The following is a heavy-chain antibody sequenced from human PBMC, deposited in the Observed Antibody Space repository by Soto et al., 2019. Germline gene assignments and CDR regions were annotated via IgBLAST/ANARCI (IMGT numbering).Heavy chain of an antibody. Sequence: GGSLRLSCAASGFTFSTYAMNWVRQAPGKGLEWVSAISGSGGDTFYADSVKGRFTISRDNSIGTLYLQMSRLRTEDTAIYYCARPRGYGVFDAYDIWGQGAMVTVSS. V-gene: IGHV3-23*01. CDR3: ARPRGYGVFDAYDI. D-gene: IGHD4-17*01. J-gene: IGHJ3*02. CDR1: GFTFSTYA. CDR2: ISGSGGDT.